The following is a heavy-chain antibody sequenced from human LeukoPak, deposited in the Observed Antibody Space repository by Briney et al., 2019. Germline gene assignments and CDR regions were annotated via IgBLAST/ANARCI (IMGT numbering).Heavy chain of an antibody. CDR2: IYYSGST. CDR3: ARHQGSGWFRNAFDI. J-gene: IGHJ3*02. Sequence: SETLSLTCTVSGGSISSSSYYWGWIRQPPGKGLEWIGSIYYSGSTYYNPSLKSRVTISVDTSKNQFSLKLSSVTAADTAVYYCARHQGSGWFRNAFDIWGQGTMVTVSS. D-gene: IGHD6-19*01. V-gene: IGHV4-39*01. CDR1: GGSISSSSYY.